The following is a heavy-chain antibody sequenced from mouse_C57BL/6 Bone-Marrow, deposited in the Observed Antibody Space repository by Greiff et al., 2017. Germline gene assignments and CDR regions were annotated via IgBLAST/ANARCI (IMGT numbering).Heavy chain of an antibody. CDR3: TTPSYLGFDY. Sequence: DVKLVESGAELVRPGASVKLSCTASGFNIKDDYMHWVKQRPEQGLEWIGWIDPENGDTEYASKFQGKATITADTSSNTAYLQLSSLTSEDTAVYYCTTPSYLGFDYWGQGTTLTVSS. V-gene: IGHV14-4*01. CDR1: GFNIKDDY. CDR2: IDPENGDT. J-gene: IGHJ2*01. D-gene: IGHD4-1*01.